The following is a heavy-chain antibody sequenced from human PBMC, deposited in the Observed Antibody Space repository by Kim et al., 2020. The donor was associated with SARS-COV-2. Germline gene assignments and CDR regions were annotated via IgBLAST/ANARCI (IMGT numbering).Heavy chain of an antibody. CDR1: GFTFSSYG. Sequence: GGSLRLSCAASGFTFSSYGMHWVRQAPGKGLEWVAVIWYDGSNKYYADSVKGRFTISRDNSKNTLYLQMNSLISEDTAVYYCARDPVVVVPAAGTFDYWGQGTLVTVSS. D-gene: IGHD2-2*01. J-gene: IGHJ4*02. CDR2: IWYDGSNK. V-gene: IGHV3-33*01. CDR3: ARDPVVVVPAAGTFDY.